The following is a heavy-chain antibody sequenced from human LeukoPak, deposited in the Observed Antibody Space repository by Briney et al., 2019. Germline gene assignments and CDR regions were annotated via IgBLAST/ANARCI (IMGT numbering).Heavy chain of an antibody. Sequence: ASVKVSCKVSGYTLTELSMHWVRQAPGKGLEWMGGFDPEDGETIYAQKFQGRVTMTEDTSTDTAYMELSSLRSEDTAVYYCATRGIYYYGSGSPYHFDYWGQGTLVTVSS. D-gene: IGHD3-10*01. CDR1: GYTLTELS. J-gene: IGHJ4*02. V-gene: IGHV1-24*01. CDR2: FDPEDGET. CDR3: ATRGIYYYGSGSPYHFDY.